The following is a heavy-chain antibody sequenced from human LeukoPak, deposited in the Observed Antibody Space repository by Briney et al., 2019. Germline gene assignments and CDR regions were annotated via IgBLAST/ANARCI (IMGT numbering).Heavy chain of an antibody. CDR2: MNPNSGGT. Sequence: ASVKVSCKASGYTFTGYYMHWVRQAPGQGLEWMGWMNPNSGGTNYAQKFQGRVTMTRDTSISTAYMELSRLRSDDTAVYYCARAGYCSGGSCLRNWFDPWGQGTLVTVSS. J-gene: IGHJ5*02. D-gene: IGHD2-15*01. CDR3: ARAGYCSGGSCLRNWFDP. CDR1: GYTFTGYY. V-gene: IGHV1-2*02.